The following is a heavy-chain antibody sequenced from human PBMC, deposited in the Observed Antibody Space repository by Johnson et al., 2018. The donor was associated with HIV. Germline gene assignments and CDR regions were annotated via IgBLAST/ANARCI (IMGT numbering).Heavy chain of an antibody. CDR3: ATRGFYCTDGICHGVFDF. Sequence: EQLVESGGGVVRPGGSLKLSCAASGFTFEDHDMSWVHQIPGKGLEWVSGINWNGGSTGYVDSVKGRFSISRDNAKKYLYLQMNSLRAEDTALYYCATRGFYCTDGICHGVFDFWGQGTVVSVSS. V-gene: IGHV3-20*04. J-gene: IGHJ3*01. CDR1: GFTFEDHD. CDR2: INWNGGST. D-gene: IGHD2-8*01.